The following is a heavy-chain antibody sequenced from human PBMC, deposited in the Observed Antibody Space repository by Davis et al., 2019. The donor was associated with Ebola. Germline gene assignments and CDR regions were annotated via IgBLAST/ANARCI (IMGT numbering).Heavy chain of an antibody. Sequence: MPSETLSLTCTVSGGSISSSYWSWIRQPPGKGLEWIGYIYYTESSNYNPSLKSRVTISVDTSKNHFSLKLSSVTAADTAVYYCARDYYDSNGYLYYFDYWGQGTLVTVSS. D-gene: IGHD3-22*01. CDR3: ARDYYDSNGYLYYFDY. CDR2: IYYTESS. CDR1: GGSISSSY. J-gene: IGHJ4*02. V-gene: IGHV4-59*01.